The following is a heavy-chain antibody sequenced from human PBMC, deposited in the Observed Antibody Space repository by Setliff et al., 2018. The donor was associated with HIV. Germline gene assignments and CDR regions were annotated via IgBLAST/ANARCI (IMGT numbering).Heavy chain of an antibody. V-gene: IGHV1-3*01. CDR2: INAGNGNT. Sequence: ASVKVSCKASGYTFISYGYSWVRQAPGQGLQWMGWINAGNGNTKYSQKFQGRVTITRDTSASTAYMELSSLRSEDTAVYYCARDARGGSGWYFDYWGQGTLVTVSS. J-gene: IGHJ4*02. D-gene: IGHD6-19*01. CDR1: GYTFISYG. CDR3: ARDARGGSGWYFDY.